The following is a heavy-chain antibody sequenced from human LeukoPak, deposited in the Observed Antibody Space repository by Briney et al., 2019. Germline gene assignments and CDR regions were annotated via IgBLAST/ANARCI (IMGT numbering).Heavy chain of an antibody. D-gene: IGHD3-16*01. CDR2: ISGTGGST. CDR3: ATSWGPDTSAFRWGRDGMDV. V-gene: IGHV3-23*01. Sequence: HPGGSLRLSCAASGLTFSSYAMSWVRQAPGKGLEWVSDISGTGGSTYYADSVKGRFAISRDNSKNTLYLLMNSLRAEDTAVYYCATSWGPDTSAFRWGRDGMDVWGQGTTVIVS. J-gene: IGHJ6*02. CDR1: GLTFSSYA.